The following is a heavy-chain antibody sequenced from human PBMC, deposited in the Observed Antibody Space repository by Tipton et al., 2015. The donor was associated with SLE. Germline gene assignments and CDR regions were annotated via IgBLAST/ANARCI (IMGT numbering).Heavy chain of an antibody. CDR1: GGSIGSYH. V-gene: IGHV4-59*01. J-gene: IGHJ4*02. CDR2: IYYSGRG. CDR3: ARDQVGVGDFDS. D-gene: IGHD1-26*01. Sequence: TLSLTCTVSGGSIGSYHWSWIRQPPGKGLEWIGHIYYSGRGYYNPSLQSRVTISRDPSKNQFSLKLSSATAADTAVYYCARDQVGVGDFDSWGQGTLITVSP.